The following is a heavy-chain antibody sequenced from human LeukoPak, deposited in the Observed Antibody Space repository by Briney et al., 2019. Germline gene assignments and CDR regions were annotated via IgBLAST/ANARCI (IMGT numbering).Heavy chain of an antibody. Sequence: GGSLRLSCAASGFTFSSYRMYWVRQAPGKGLEWVSCISSSSSYIYYADSVKGRFTISRDTAKNLLYLQMNSLRAEDTAVYYCARDLSSGIGNYFDYWGQGTLVTVSS. CDR3: ARDLSSGIGNYFDY. V-gene: IGHV3-21*01. CDR2: ISSSSSYI. D-gene: IGHD3-22*01. J-gene: IGHJ4*02. CDR1: GFTFSSYR.